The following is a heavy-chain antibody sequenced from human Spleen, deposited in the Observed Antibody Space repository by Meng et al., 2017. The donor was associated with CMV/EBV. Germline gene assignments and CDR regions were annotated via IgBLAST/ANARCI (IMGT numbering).Heavy chain of an antibody. CDR3: ARGGIKVHYYDSSGYYFGQQTSHYFDY. CDR2: INHSGST. Sequence: WLRQPPVKWMEWIGEINHSGSTNYNPSLKSRVTISVDTSKSQFSLKLSSVTAADTAVYYCARGGIKVHYYDSSGYYFGQQTSHYFDYWGRGTLVTVSS. V-gene: IGHV4-34*01. J-gene: IGHJ4*02. D-gene: IGHD3-22*01.